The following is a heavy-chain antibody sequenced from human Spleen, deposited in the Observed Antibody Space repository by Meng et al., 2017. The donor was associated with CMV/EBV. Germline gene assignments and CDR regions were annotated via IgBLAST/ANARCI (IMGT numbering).Heavy chain of an antibody. CDR3: ARGSIGGYEYNCFDY. CDR1: GGSFSGYY. Sequence: QVQLHQWGAGLLKASETLSLTCAVSGGSFSGYYWNWIRQSPTKGLEWIGEIQHTGSTNYNPSLESRVTISIDTSKNQFSLKLTSVTPADTAVYFCARGSIGGYEYNCFDYWGQGTLVTVSS. CDR2: IQHTGST. V-gene: IGHV4-34*01. D-gene: IGHD5-12*01. J-gene: IGHJ4*02.